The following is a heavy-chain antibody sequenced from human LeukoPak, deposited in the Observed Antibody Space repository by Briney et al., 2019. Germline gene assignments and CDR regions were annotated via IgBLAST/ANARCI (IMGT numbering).Heavy chain of an antibody. CDR2: IHPEGNEK. CDR1: GFTFSKFW. Sequence: GGSLRLSCAVSGFTFSKFWMSWVRQAPGRGLEWVANIHPEGNEKYHVESVKGRFTISRDNAKSSLFLQMNGLRAEDTAVYYCARGDAFSGDHWGQGTLVTVSS. J-gene: IGHJ4*02. CDR3: ARGDAFSGDH. V-gene: IGHV3-7*04.